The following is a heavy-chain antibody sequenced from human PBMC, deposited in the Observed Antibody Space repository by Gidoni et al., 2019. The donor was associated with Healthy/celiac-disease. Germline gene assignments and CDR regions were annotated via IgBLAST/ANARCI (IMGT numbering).Heavy chain of an antibody. CDR2: ISSSSSYI. CDR1: GFTFSSYS. CDR3: ARAPQGPLFDY. J-gene: IGHJ4*02. V-gene: IGHV3-21*01. Sequence: ELQLVESGGGLVKPGGSLTLSCAASGFTFSSYSMNWVRQAPGKGLEWVSSISSSSSYIYYADSVKGRFTISRDNAKNSLYLQMNSLRAEDTAVYYCARAPQGPLFDYWGQGTLVTVSS.